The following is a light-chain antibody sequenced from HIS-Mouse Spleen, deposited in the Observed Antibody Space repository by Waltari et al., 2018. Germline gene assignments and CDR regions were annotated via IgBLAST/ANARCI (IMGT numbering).Light chain of an antibody. CDR2: KDS. CDR3: QSADSSGTGWV. V-gene: IGLV3-25*03. CDR1: ALPKQY. J-gene: IGLJ3*02. Sequence: SYELTQPPSVSVSPGQTARITCSGDALPKQYAYWYQQKPGQAPVLVRYKDSERPSGIPGRFSGSSSGTTVTLTISGVQAEDEADYYCQSADSSGTGWVFGGGTKLTVL.